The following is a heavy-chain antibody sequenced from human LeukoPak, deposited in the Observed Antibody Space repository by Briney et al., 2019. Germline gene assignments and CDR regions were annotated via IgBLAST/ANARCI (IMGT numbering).Heavy chain of an antibody. J-gene: IGHJ4*03. CDR1: GFTFSSYG. CDR3: TKDVQVGPTRGFFDF. V-gene: IGHV3-23*01. D-gene: IGHD1-26*01. Sequence: GGSLRLSCAASGFTFSSYGMHWVRQAPGKGLEWISVISATGFTTYHTDSVKGPFTISRDNSKSMLYLQMDGLRAEDTAIYFCTKDVQVGPTRGFFDFWGQGTLVTVSS. CDR2: ISATGFTT.